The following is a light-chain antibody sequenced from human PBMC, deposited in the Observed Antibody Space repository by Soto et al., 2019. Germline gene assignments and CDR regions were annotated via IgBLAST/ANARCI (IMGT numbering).Light chain of an antibody. Sequence: QSVLTQSPSASASLGASVKLTCTLSSGYSTYAIAWHQQQSEKGPRFLMKINYDGTHSKGDGFFDRFSGSSSGAERHLTIPSPQVEDGANYYCQSLGTGIKVFGGGPKVTVL. CDR1: SGYSTYA. CDR2: INYDGTH. J-gene: IGLJ2*01. V-gene: IGLV4-69*01. CDR3: QSLGTGIKV.